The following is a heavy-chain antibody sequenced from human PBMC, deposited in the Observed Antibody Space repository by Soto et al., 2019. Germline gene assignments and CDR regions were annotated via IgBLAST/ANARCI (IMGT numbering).Heavy chain of an antibody. J-gene: IGHJ6*02. CDR1: GGSISSYY. CDR3: ARGNWNYGYYYYYGMDV. V-gene: IGHV4-59*12. D-gene: IGHD1-7*01. CDR2: IYYSGST. Sequence: SETLSLTCTVSGGSISSYYWSWIRQPPGKGLEWVGYIYYSGSTNYNPSLKSRVTISVDTSKNQFSLKLSSVTAADTAVYYCARGNWNYGYYYYYGMDVWGQGTTVTVSS.